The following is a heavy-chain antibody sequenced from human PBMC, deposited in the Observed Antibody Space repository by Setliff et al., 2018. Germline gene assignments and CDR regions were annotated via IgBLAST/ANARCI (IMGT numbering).Heavy chain of an antibody. Sequence: PSETLSLTCAVSGYSISAAYYWSWIRQSPGKGLEWIGESNHSGNTTIHPSLKSRLTMSLDTSKNQFSLKLTSVTAADTAVYYCRFWSGYYKNDYWAQGTVVTVSS. V-gene: IGHV4-34*01. D-gene: IGHD3-3*01. J-gene: IGHJ4*02. CDR2: SNHSGNT. CDR1: GYSISAAYY. CDR3: RFWSGYYKNDY.